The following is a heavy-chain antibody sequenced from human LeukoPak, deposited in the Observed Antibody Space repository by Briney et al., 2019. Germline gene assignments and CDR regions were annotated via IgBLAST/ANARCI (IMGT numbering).Heavy chain of an antibody. CDR1: GGSISSSNW. D-gene: IGHD2-2*01. CDR2: IYDSGRT. CDR3: ARRLSSTSDYPTG. V-gene: IGHV4-4*02. J-gene: IGHJ4*02. Sequence: TSETLSLTCAVSGGSISSSNWWSWVRQPPGKGLEWIGEIYDSGRTNYNPSLKSRVSISVDKSKNHFSLKLSSVTAADTAVYYCARRLSSTSDYPTGWGEGTLVTVSS.